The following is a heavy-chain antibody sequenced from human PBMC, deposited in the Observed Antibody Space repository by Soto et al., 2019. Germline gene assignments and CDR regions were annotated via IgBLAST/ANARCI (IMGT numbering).Heavy chain of an antibody. J-gene: IGHJ6*02. D-gene: IGHD3-16*01. CDR3: ATWLRRMASIGNYYYGMDV. CDR1: GYTFTPHH. V-gene: IGHV1-8*01. Sequence: VACKASGYTFTPHHINWVQQATEQGLPFMGWMNPNSGKTGYGQKIQGRVSNTRNTSISTAYMELGSLRSEDTAVYYCATWLRRMASIGNYYYGMDVWGQGTAVTVS. CDR2: MNPNSGKT.